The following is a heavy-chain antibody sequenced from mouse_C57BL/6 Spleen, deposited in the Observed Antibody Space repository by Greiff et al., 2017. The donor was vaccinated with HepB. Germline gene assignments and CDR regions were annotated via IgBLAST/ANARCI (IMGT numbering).Heavy chain of an antibody. Sequence: VQLQQSGAELARPGASVKMSCKASGYTFTSYTMHWVKQRPGQGLEWIGYINPSSGYTKYNQKFKDKATLTADKSSSTAYMQLSSLTSEDSAVYYCASSDSSSCAMDDWGQGTSVTVSS. V-gene: IGHV1-4*01. CDR1: GYTFTSYT. D-gene: IGHD3-2*02. CDR3: ASSDSSSCAMDD. CDR2: INPSSGYT. J-gene: IGHJ4*01.